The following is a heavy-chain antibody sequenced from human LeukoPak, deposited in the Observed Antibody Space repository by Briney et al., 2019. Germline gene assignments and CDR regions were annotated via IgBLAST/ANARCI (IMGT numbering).Heavy chain of an antibody. Sequence: ASVKVSCKASGYTFTSYGISWARQAPGQGLEWMGRINPNSGGTNYAQKFQGRVTMTRDTSISTAYMELSRLRSDDTAVYYCARVVCCGGQRLNWFDPWGQGTLVTVSS. CDR1: GYTFTSYG. CDR3: ARVVCCGGQRLNWFDP. CDR2: INPNSGGT. J-gene: IGHJ5*02. D-gene: IGHD2-21*01. V-gene: IGHV1-2*06.